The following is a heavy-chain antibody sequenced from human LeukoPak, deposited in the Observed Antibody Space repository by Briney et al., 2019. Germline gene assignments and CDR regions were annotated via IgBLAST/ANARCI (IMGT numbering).Heavy chain of an antibody. CDR3: ARRVGTSWHFDY. D-gene: IGHD6-13*01. CDR1: GYSFSTYW. Sequence: GESLKISCEASGYSFSTYWIVWVRQMPGKGLEWMGIIYPGGSDTRYSPSFQGQVTISADKSISTAYLQWSSLKASDTAIYYCARRVGTSWHFDYWGQGTLVTVSS. CDR2: IYPGGSDT. V-gene: IGHV5-51*01. J-gene: IGHJ4*02.